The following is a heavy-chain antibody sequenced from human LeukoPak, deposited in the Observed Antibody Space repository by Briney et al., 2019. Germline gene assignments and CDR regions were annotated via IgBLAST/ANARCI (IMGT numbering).Heavy chain of an antibody. CDR2: IRHDGTET. D-gene: IGHD2-21*01. Sequence: QTGGSLRLSCAASGFTFSTYGMHWLRQAPGKGPESVALIRHDGTETYPAESVKGRFTISRDNARNSLYLQMNSLRVEDTAFYYCAKSLSRAAYDDWGQGTLVTVS. CDR3: AKSLSRAAYDD. V-gene: IGHV3-30*02. J-gene: IGHJ4*02. CDR1: GFTFSTYG.